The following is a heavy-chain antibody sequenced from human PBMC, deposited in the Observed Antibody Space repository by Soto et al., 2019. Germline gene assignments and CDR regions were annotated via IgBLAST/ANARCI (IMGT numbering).Heavy chain of an antibody. V-gene: IGHV3-64D*09. Sequence: GGSLRLSCSASGFTFSSYAMHWVRQAPGKGLEYVSAISSNGGNTYYADSVKGRFTISRDNSKNTLYLQMSSLRAEDTAVYYFVKDESWIWGEGGSFDYWGQGTLVTVSS. CDR1: GFTFSSYA. CDR3: VKDESWIWGEGGSFDY. D-gene: IGHD7-27*01. J-gene: IGHJ4*02. CDR2: ISSNGGNT.